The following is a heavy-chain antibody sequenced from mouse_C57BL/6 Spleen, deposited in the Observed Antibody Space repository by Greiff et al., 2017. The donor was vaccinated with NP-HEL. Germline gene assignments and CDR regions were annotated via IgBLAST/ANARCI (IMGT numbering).Heavy chain of an antibody. CDR1: GYTFTDYY. Sequence: EVQLQQSGPELVKPGASVKISCKASGYTFTDYYMNWVKQSHGKSLEWIGDINPNNGGTSYNQKFKGKATLTVDKSSSTAYMELRSLTSEDSAVYYCAGSKYYFDYWGQDTTLTVSS. CDR3: AGSKYYFDY. J-gene: IGHJ2*01. CDR2: INPNNGGT. D-gene: IGHD1-1*01. V-gene: IGHV1-26*01.